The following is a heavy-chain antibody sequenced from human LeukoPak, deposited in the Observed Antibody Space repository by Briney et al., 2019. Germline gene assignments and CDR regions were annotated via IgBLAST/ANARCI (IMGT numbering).Heavy chain of an antibody. J-gene: IGHJ5*02. Sequence: SETLSLTCAVSGYSISSGYYWGWIWQPPGKGLEWIGSIYHSGSTYYNPSLKSRVTISVDTSKNQFSLKLSSVTAADTAVYYCARAGSTTYNWFDPWGQGTLVTVSS. D-gene: IGHD2-2*01. CDR2: IYHSGST. CDR1: GYSISSGYY. CDR3: ARAGSTTYNWFDP. V-gene: IGHV4-38-2*01.